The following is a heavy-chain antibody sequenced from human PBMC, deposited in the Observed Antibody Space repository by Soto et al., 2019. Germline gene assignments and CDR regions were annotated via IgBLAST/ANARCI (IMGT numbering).Heavy chain of an antibody. D-gene: IGHD1-26*01. CDR3: ARVVVGAEYYFDY. V-gene: IGHV3-7*05. CDR1: GFTFSSYW. J-gene: IGHJ4*02. CDR2: IKQDGSEK. Sequence: EVQLVESGGGLVQPGGSLRLSCAASGFTFSSYWMSWVRQAPGKGLEWVANIKQDGSEKYYVDAVKGRFTISRDNAKNSLYLQMNSLRAEDTAVYYCARVVVGAEYYFDYWGQGTLVTVSS.